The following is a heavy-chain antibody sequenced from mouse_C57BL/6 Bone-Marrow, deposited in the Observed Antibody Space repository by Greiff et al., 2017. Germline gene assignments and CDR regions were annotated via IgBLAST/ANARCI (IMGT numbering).Heavy chain of an antibody. D-gene: IGHD1-1*01. V-gene: IGHV1-81*01. Sequence: VQLQQSGAELARPGASVKLSCKASGYTFTSYGISWVKQRTGKGLEWIGEIYPRSGNTYYNSKFKGKATLTADKSSSTAYMGLRSLTSEDSAVYFCASNYYGSSPGFAYWGQGTLVTVSA. CDR2: IYPRSGNT. CDR3: ASNYYGSSPGFAY. J-gene: IGHJ3*01. CDR1: GYTFTSYG.